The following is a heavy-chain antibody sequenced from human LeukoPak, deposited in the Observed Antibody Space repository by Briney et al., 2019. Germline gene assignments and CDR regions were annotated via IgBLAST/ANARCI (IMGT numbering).Heavy chain of an antibody. CDR1: GYTFTDYY. Sequence: ASVKASCKASGYTFTDYYMHWVRQAPGQTFEWLAWINPKSGDTHYTQKFQGRVTVTTDTSITSVYMELSGLQSDDTAVYYCVRDLTGGSGDWGQGTLVTVSS. CDR3: VRDLTGGSGD. V-gene: IGHV1-2*02. J-gene: IGHJ4*02. D-gene: IGHD6-19*01. CDR2: INPKSGDT.